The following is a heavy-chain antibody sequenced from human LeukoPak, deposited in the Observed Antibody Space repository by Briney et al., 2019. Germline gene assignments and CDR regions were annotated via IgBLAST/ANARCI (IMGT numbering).Heavy chain of an antibody. CDR1: GFTFSSYG. CDR2: ISYDGSNK. D-gene: IGHD2-2*01. V-gene: IGHV3-30*18. J-gene: IGHJ6*02. CDR3: AKDFRDIVVVPAANYYYYYGMDV. Sequence: GRSLRLSCAASGFTFSSYGMHWVRQAPGKGLEWVAVISYDGSNKYYADSVKGRFTISRDNSKNTLYLQMNSLRAEDTAVYYCAKDFRDIVVVPAANYYYYYGMDVWGQGTTVTVSS.